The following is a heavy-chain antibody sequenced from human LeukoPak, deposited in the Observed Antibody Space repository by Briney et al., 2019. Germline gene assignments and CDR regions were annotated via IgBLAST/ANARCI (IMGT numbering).Heavy chain of an antibody. D-gene: IGHD5-12*01. CDR3: ARDKIQWLRYSYFDY. V-gene: IGHV3-48*01. J-gene: IGHJ4*02. Sequence: PGGSLRLSRKASGFTFSRYGMNWVRQAPGRGLEWLSYTSGSSGSTIYYAQSVRGRFTISRDDAKNTLYLQMNSLRADDTAVYFCARDKIQWLRYSYFDYWGQGVLVTVSS. CDR1: GFTFSRYG. CDR2: TSGSSGSTI.